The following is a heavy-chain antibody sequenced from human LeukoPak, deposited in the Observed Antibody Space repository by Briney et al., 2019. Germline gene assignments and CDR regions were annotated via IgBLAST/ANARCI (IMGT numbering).Heavy chain of an antibody. CDR2: IKQDGSEK. J-gene: IGHJ3*01. CDR3: ARRGFPTSPVGAFDL. V-gene: IGHV3-7*01. D-gene: IGHD4-23*01. Sequence: GGSLRLSCAASGFTFSTYAMSWVRQAPGKGLEWVANIKQDGSEKYYLDSLTGRFTISRDNAKNSVYLHMHGLRVDDTAVYYCARRGFPTSPVGAFDLWGQGTMVVVAS. CDR1: GFTFSTYA.